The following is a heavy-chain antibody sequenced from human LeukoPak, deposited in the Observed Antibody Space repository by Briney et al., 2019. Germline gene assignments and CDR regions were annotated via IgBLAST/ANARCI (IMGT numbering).Heavy chain of an antibody. CDR1: GGSFSGYY. D-gene: IGHD2-2*01. V-gene: IGHV4-34*01. CDR2: INHSGST. Sequence: PSETLSLTCAVYGGSFSGYYWSWLRQPPGKGLEWIGEINHSGSTNYNPSLKSRITISVDTSKNQFSLKLISVTAADTAVYYCARKASIRGGFHWGQGTLVTVSS. CDR3: ARKASIRGGFH. J-gene: IGHJ4*02.